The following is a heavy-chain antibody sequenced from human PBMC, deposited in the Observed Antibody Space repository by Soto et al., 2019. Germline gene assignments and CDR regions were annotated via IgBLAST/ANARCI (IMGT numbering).Heavy chain of an antibody. CDR1: GFTFSDYW. CDR3: ARRVAGPFDP. V-gene: IGHV3-7*05. D-gene: IGHD3-3*01. J-gene: IGHJ5*02. Sequence: GGSLRLSCAPSGFTFSDYWMTWVRQAPGKGLEWVANINEDGSVKYYVDSVKGRFTISRDNAENSLYLQMNSLRAEDTAVYYCARRVAGPFDPWGQGTLVTVSS. CDR2: INEDGSVK.